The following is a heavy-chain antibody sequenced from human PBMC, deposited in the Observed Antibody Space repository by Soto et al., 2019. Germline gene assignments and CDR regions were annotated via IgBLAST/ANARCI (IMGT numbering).Heavy chain of an antibody. CDR2: TYSGGST. J-gene: IGHJ6*02. V-gene: IGHV3-53*02. CDR1: GFTASSNY. CDR3: ARETIYHYYTMDI. Sequence: EVQLVETGGGLIQPGGSLRLSCAASGFTASSNYMNSVRQAPAKGLEWASITYSGGSTYYADSVKGRFSISRDSSKNTLYLQMNSLRAEDTAVYYCARETIYHYYTMDIWGQGTAVTVSS.